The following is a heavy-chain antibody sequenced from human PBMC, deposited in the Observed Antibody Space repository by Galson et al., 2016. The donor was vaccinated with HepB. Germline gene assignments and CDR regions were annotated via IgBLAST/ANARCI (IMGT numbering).Heavy chain of an antibody. J-gene: IGHJ3*01. V-gene: IGHV3-48*02. CDR2: ISSSVSTI. D-gene: IGHD6-6*01. Sequence: SLRLSCAGFGFTFSRSGLNWVRQAPGKWLQWISYISSSVSTIYYADSVMGRFTISRDNAKNSVYLQMNSLRDDDTGVYYCARELVRSAFDLWGQGTLVTVSS. CDR3: ARELVRSAFDL. CDR1: GFTFSRSG.